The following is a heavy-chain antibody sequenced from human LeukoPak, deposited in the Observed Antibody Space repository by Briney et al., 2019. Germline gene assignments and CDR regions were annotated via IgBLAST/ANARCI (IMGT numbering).Heavy chain of an antibody. J-gene: IGHJ4*02. CDR1: GFTFSSYA. Sequence: GGSLRLSCAASGFTFSSYAMSWVRQAPGKGLEWVSAISGSGGSTYYADSVKGRFTISRDNSKNTLYLQMGSLRAEDMAVYYCARGVTLHYDILTGYSQGLYYFDYWGKGTLVTVSS. CDR3: ARGVTLHYDILTGYSQGLYYFDY. V-gene: IGHV3-23*01. D-gene: IGHD3-9*01. CDR2: ISGSGGST.